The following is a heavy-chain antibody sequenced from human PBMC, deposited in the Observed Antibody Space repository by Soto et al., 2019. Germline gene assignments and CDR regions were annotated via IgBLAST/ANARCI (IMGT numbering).Heavy chain of an antibody. CDR2: IIPIFGTA. CDR1: GCTFSIHA. D-gene: IGHD3-9*01. CDR3: ARLVRYSDWLYLPSGDWFDS. J-gene: IGHJ5*01. Sequence: GAPVKLSCTASGCTFSIHAMSSVRHSTGRGVESMGGIIPIFGTANYAQKFQGRVAITGDKSTSTAYMELSSLRSEDTDVYYCARLVRYSDWLYLPSGDWFDSWGQGTLVIASS. V-gene: IGHV1-69*06.